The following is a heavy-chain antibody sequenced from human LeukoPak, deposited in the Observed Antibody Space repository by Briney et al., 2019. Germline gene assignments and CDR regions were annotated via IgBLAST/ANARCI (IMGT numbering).Heavy chain of an antibody. CDR2: IRSKAYGGTT. CDR1: GFTFGDYA. CDR3: TRDWRGYGDYAVDAFDI. Sequence: GGSLRLSCTASGFTFGDYAMSWFRQAPGKGLEWVGFIRSKAYGGTTEYAASVKGRFTISRDDSKSIAYLQMNSLKTEDAAVYYCTRDWRGYGDYAVDAFDIWGQRTMVTVSS. V-gene: IGHV3-49*03. J-gene: IGHJ3*02. D-gene: IGHD4-17*01.